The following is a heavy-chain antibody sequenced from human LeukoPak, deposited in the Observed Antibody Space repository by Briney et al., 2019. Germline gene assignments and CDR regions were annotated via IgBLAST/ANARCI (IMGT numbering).Heavy chain of an antibody. J-gene: IGHJ4*02. D-gene: IGHD3-10*01. CDR3: SRDRAERGETPFDY. V-gene: IGHV3-33*01. CDR1: GFTFSSYG. CDR2: IWYDGSNK. Sequence: GRSLRLSCAASGFTFSSYGMHWVRQAPGKGLERVAVIWYDGSNKYYADSVKGRFTISRDNPKNMLYLQMNSLRAEDTAVYYCSRDRAERGETPFDYRGQGTLVTVSP.